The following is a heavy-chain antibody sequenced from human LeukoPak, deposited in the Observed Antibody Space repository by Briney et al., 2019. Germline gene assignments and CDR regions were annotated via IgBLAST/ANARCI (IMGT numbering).Heavy chain of an antibody. CDR1: GGSFSGYY. D-gene: IGHD2-21*02. V-gene: IGHV4-34*01. CDR2: INHSGST. J-gene: IGHJ5*02. Sequence: PSETLSLTCAVSGGSFSGYYWSWIRQPPGKGLEWIGEINHSGSTNYNPSLKSRVTISVDTSKNQFSLKLSSVTAADTAVYYCARHIVVVTAIPHNWFDPWGQGTLVTVSS. CDR3: ARHIVVVTAIPHNWFDP.